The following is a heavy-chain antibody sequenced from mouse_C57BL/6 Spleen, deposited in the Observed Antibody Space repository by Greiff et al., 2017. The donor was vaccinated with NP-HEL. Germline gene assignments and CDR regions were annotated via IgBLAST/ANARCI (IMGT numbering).Heavy chain of an antibody. D-gene: IGHD1-1*01. CDR2: ISSGSSTI. V-gene: IGHV5-17*01. CDR1: GFTFSDYG. CDR3: ARGGIYCGSSYGYFDV. Sequence: EVQLQESGGGLVKPGGSLKLSCAASGFTFSDYGMHWVRQAPEKGLEWVAYISSGSSTIYYADTVKGRFTISRDNAKNTLFLQMTSLRSEDKAMYYCARGGIYCGSSYGYFDVWGTGTTVTVSS. J-gene: IGHJ1*03.